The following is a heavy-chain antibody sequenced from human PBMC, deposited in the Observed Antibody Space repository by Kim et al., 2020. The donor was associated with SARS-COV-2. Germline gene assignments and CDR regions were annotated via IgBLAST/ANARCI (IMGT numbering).Heavy chain of an antibody. Sequence: SVKGRFAISRDNSENTVFLEMNSLSAEDTALYYCAKDRDSGIDQGLGVLDYWGQGTQVIVSS. V-gene: IGHV3-33*03. CDR3: AKDRDSGIDQGLGVLDY. J-gene: IGHJ4*03. D-gene: IGHD2-15*01.